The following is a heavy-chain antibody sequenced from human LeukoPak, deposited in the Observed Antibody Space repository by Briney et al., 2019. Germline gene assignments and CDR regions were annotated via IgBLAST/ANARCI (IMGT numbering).Heavy chain of an antibody. J-gene: IGHJ4*01. D-gene: IGHD2/OR15-2a*01. CDR3: DTQFYASGKYYNPIHC. V-gene: IGHV3-30*02. CDR2: IRYDESDK. Sequence: GGALRVSCAASGFTFSRYGMHGVRQAPGKGLQWGAFIRYDESDKKYEASVRSRFTISRDNSKGTVSLQMYSLRVENTAVYYCDTQFYASGKYYNPIHCWGPGTLVTVSS. CDR1: GFTFSRYG.